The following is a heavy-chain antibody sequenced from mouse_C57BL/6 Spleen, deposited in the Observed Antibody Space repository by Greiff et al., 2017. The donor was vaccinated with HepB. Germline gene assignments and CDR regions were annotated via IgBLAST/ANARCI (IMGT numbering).Heavy chain of an antibody. CDR3: ARGHTTGVGDFDY. CDR2: IDPSDSET. Sequence: QVQLQQPGAELVRPGSSVKLSCKASGYTFTSYWMHWVKQRPIQGLEWIGNIDPSDSETHYNQKFKDKATLTVDKSSSTAYMQLSSLTSEDAAVYYCARGHTTGVGDFDYWGQGTTLTGSS. D-gene: IGHD1-1*01. J-gene: IGHJ2*01. V-gene: IGHV1-52*01. CDR1: GYTFTSYW.